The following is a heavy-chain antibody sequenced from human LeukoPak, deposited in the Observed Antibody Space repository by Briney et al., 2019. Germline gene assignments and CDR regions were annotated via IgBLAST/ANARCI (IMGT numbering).Heavy chain of an antibody. CDR2: IDSAGRST. V-gene: IGHV3-74*01. Sequence: PGGSLRLSCAASGFTFTTYWMHWVRHAPGKGLVWVSRIDSAGRSTSYADSVKGRFTISRDNAKNTLYLQMNSLRAEDTAVYYCARDSGSFDYWGQGTLVTVSS. CDR1: GFTFTTYW. CDR3: ARDSGSFDY. D-gene: IGHD1-26*01. J-gene: IGHJ4*02.